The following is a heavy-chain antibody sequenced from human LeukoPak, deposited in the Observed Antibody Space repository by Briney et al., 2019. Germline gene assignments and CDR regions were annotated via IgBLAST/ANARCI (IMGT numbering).Heavy chain of an antibody. CDR2: INPSGGRS. V-gene: IGHV1-46*01. CDR3: ARGGPLVGVVVPGDVDY. CDR1: GYTFSNHY. Sequence: ASVKVSCRASGYTFSNHYMHWVRQAPGQGFEWMAMINPSGGRSRYAQKLQDRVTVTRDTSSNAVYLQLTRLRSEDTAVYYCARGGPLVGVVVPGDVDYWGQGTLVIVSS. D-gene: IGHD2-15*01. J-gene: IGHJ4*02.